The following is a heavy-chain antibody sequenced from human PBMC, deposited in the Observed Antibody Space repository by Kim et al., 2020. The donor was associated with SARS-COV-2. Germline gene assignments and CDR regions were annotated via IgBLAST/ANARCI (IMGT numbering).Heavy chain of an antibody. V-gene: IGHV3-9*01. CDR2: ISWNSGSI. CDR3: AKDASLEGAAGFDY. D-gene: IGHD6-13*01. Sequence: GGSLRLSCAASGFTFDDYAMHWVRQAPGKGLEWVSGISWNSGSIGYADSVKGRFTISRDNAKNSLYLQMNSLRAEDTALYYCAKDASLEGAAGFDYWGQG. CDR1: GFTFDDYA. J-gene: IGHJ4*02.